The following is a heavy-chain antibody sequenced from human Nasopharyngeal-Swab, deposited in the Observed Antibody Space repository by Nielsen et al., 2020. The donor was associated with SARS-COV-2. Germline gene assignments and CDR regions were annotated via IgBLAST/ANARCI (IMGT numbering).Heavy chain of an antibody. CDR3: AKDGSNYPTYYYYGMDV. CDR2: ISGSGGST. J-gene: IGHJ6*02. Sequence: GEALKISCAASGFTFSSYAMGWVRQAPGKGLEWVSAISGSGGSTYYADSVKGRFTISRDNSKNTLYLQMNSLRAEDTAVYYCAKDGSNYPTYYYYGMDVWGQGTTVTVSS. CDR1: GFTFSSYA. D-gene: IGHD4-11*01. V-gene: IGHV3-23*01.